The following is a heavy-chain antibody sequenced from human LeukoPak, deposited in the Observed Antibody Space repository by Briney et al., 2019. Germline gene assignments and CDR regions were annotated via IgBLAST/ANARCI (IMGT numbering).Heavy chain of an antibody. D-gene: IGHD5-18*01. J-gene: IGHJ4*02. CDR1: GFTFDDYA. CDR2: ISWNSGSI. CDR3: AKFSGYSYGY. Sequence: GRSLRLSCAASGFTFDDYAMHWVRQAPGKGLEWVSGISWNSGSIGYADSVKGRFTISRDNAKNSLYLQMNSLRAEDTAVYYCAKFSGYSYGYWGQGTLVTVSS. V-gene: IGHV3-9*01.